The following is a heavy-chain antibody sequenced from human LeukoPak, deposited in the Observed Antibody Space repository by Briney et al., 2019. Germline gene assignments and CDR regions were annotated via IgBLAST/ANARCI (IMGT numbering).Heavy chain of an antibody. V-gene: IGHV3-23*01. CDR2: ISGSGGST. CDR3: AKDRGIAVADNFDY. CDR1: GFTFSSYA. J-gene: IGHJ4*02. Sequence: QTGGSLRFSCAASGFTFSSYAMSWVRRAPGKGLEWVSAISGSGGSTYYADSVKGRFTISRDNSKNTLYLQMNSLRAEDTAVYYCAKDRGIAVADNFDYWGQGTLVTVPS. D-gene: IGHD6-19*01.